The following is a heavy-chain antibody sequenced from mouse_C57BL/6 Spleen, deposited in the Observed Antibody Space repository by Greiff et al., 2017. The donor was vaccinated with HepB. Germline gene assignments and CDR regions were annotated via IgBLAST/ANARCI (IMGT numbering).Heavy chain of an antibody. CDR3: AREKDITTVVEDYAMDY. D-gene: IGHD1-1*01. CDR1: GYTFTSYW. Sequence: QVQLQQPGAELVKPGASVKMSCKASGYTFTSYWITWVKQRPGQGLEWIGDIYPGSGSTNYNEKFKSKATLTVDPSSSTAYMQLSSLTSEDSAVYYCAREKDITTVVEDYAMDYWGQGTSVTVSS. J-gene: IGHJ4*01. V-gene: IGHV1-55*01. CDR2: IYPGSGST.